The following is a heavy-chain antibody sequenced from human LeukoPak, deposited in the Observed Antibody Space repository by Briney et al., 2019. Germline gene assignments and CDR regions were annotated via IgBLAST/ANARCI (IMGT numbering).Heavy chain of an antibody. CDR2: IRYDGSNK. Sequence: PGGSLRLSCAASGFTFSSYGTHWVRQAPGKGLEWVAFIRYDGSNKYYADSVKGRFTISRDNSKNTLYLQMNSLRAEDTAVYYCAKVLGSTFGVDLHDYWGQGTLVTVPS. V-gene: IGHV3-30*02. D-gene: IGHD3-3*01. J-gene: IGHJ4*02. CDR3: AKVLGSTFGVDLHDY. CDR1: GFTFSSYG.